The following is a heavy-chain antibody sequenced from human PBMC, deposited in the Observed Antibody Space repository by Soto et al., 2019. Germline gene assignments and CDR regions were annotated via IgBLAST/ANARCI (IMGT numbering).Heavy chain of an antibody. Sequence: QVQLQESGPGLVKPSQTLSLTCTVSGGSISSGGYYWSWIRQHPGKGLEWIGYIYYSGSTYYNPSLKSRVTIXXDXSXXQFSLQLSSVTAADTAVYYCAREAGGDTDLYGMDVWGQGTTVTVSS. J-gene: IGHJ6*02. D-gene: IGHD2-21*01. CDR2: IYYSGST. CDR1: GGSISSGGYY. V-gene: IGHV4-31*03. CDR3: AREAGGDTDLYGMDV.